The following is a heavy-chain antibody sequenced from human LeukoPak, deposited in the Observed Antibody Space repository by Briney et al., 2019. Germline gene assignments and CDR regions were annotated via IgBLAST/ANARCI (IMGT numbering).Heavy chain of an antibody. CDR2: IWYDGSKK. D-gene: IGHD1-20*01. V-gene: IGHV3-33*01. J-gene: IGHJ4*02. CDR3: ARYNSGTMDY. Sequence: PGGSLRLSCAASGFTFRNYGMHWVRQAPGKGLEWVAIIWYDGSKKYHADSVQGRFTVSRDNSQNTLYLQMDSLRVDDTGVYYCARYNSGTMDYWGQGTLVTVSS. CDR1: GFTFRNYG.